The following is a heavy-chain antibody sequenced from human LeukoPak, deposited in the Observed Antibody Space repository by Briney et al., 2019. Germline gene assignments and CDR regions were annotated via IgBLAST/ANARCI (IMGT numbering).Heavy chain of an antibody. Sequence: GGSLRLSCAASGFTFSSYSMNWARQAPGKGLEWVSYISSSSSTIYYADSVKGRFTISRDNAKNSLYLQMNSLRAEDTAVYYCARVKVAARLYYYYMDVWGKGTTVTVSS. CDR3: ARVKVAARLYYYYMDV. J-gene: IGHJ6*03. V-gene: IGHV3-48*04. CDR1: GFTFSSYS. D-gene: IGHD6-6*01. CDR2: ISSSSSTI.